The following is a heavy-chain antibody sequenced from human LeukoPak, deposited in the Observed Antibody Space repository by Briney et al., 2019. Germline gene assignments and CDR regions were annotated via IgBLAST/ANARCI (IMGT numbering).Heavy chain of an antibody. J-gene: IGHJ6*03. V-gene: IGHV4-39*07. CDR1: GGSISSSSYY. CDR2: IYYSGST. Sequence: SETLSLTCTVSGGSISSSSYYWGWIRQPPGKGLEWIGSIYYSGSTYYNPSLKSRVTLLVDKSSNQFSLKLSSVTAADTAVYYCAASPRSGAYYMDVWGKGTTVTVSS. CDR3: AASPRSGAYYMDV. D-gene: IGHD3-10*01.